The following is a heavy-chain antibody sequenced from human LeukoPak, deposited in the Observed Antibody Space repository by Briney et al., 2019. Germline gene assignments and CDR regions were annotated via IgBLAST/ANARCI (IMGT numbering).Heavy chain of an antibody. CDR2: FSGSGGST. Sequence: GGSLRLSCAASGFTFRSYAMSWVRQAPGKGLEWVSAFSGSGGSTYYADSVKGRFTISRDNSKNTLYLQMNSLRAEDTAVYYCAKDLSGYSYGEGYFDYWGQGTLVTVSS. V-gene: IGHV3-23*01. CDR1: GFTFRSYA. D-gene: IGHD5-18*01. J-gene: IGHJ4*02. CDR3: AKDLSGYSYGEGYFDY.